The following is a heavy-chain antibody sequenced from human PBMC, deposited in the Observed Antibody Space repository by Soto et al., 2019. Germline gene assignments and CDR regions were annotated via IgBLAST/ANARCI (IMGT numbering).Heavy chain of an antibody. CDR1: GFTFSSYA. CDR2: ISYDGSNK. J-gene: IGHJ6*03. Sequence: PGGSLRLSCAASGFTFSSYAMHWVRQAPGKGLEWVAVISYDGSNKYYADSVKGRFTISRDNSKNTLYLQMNSLRAEDTAVYYCAKMFCGGGTCNYYYYMDVWGQGSTVIGSS. D-gene: IGHD2-21*01. CDR3: AKMFCGGGTCNYYYYMDV. V-gene: IGHV3-30-3*02.